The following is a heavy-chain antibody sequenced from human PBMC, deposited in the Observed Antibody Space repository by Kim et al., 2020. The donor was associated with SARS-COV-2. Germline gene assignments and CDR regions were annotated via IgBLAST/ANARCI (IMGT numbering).Heavy chain of an antibody. Sequence: GGSLRLSCAASGFTVSSNYMSWVRQAPGKGLEWVSVIYSGGSTYYADSVKGRFTISRDNSKNTLYLQMNSLRAEDTAVYYCARDCSSTSCYGGYDYWGQGTLVTVSS. V-gene: IGHV3-53*01. J-gene: IGHJ4*02. CDR2: IYSGGST. D-gene: IGHD2-2*01. CDR3: ARDCSSTSCYGGYDY. CDR1: GFTVSSNY.